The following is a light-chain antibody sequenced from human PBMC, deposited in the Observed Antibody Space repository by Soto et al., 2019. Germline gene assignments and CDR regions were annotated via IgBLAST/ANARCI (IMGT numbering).Light chain of an antibody. CDR1: QSVTNY. V-gene: IGKV1-5*03. CDR2: KAS. CDR3: EHDRIYPFI. Sequence: DIQMTQSPSTLSASVGDRVTITCRASQSVTNYVAWYQQKSGKPPKLLIYKASTLKSGVPSRFSGSGSGTEFILTISSLQPDDFATYYGEHDRIYPFIFGPGTQVDL. J-gene: IGKJ3*01.